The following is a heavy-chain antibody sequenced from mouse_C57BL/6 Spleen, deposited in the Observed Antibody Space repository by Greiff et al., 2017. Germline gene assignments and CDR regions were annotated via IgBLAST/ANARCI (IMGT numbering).Heavy chain of an antibody. CDR2: ISYDGSN. D-gene: IGHD2-3*01. Sequence: DVQLQESGPGLVKPSQSLSLTCSVTGYSITSGYYWNWIRQFPGNKLEWMGYISYDGSNNYNPSLKNRISITRDTSKNQFFLKLNSVTTEDTATYYCARSYDGYYVLFAYWGQGTLVTVSA. CDR3: ARSYDGYYVLFAY. CDR1: GYSITSGYY. J-gene: IGHJ3*01. V-gene: IGHV3-6*01.